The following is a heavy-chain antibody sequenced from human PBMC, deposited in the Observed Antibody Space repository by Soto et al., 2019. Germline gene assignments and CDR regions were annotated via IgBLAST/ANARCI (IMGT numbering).Heavy chain of an antibody. CDR3: ARREDSSGWYGNWFDP. CDR1: GGSFSGYY. V-gene: IGHV4-34*01. D-gene: IGHD6-19*01. J-gene: IGHJ5*02. Sequence: SETLSLTCAVYGGSFSGYYWSWIRQPPGKGLEWIGEINHSGSTNYNPSLKSRVTISVDTSKNQFSLKLSSVTAADTAVYYCARREDSSGWYGNWFDPWGQGTLVTVSS. CDR2: INHSGST.